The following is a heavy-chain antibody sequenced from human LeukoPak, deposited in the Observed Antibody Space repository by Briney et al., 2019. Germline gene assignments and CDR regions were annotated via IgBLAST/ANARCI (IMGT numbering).Heavy chain of an antibody. Sequence: SETLSLTCAVYGGSFSGYYWSWIRQPPGKGLEWIGEINHSGSTNYNPSLKSRVTISVDTSKNQFSLKLSSVTAADTAVYYCARGTSGWYRASHYFDYWGQGTLVTVSS. CDR1: GGSFSGYY. CDR3: ARGTSGWYRASHYFDY. CDR2: INHSGST. V-gene: IGHV4-34*01. D-gene: IGHD6-19*01. J-gene: IGHJ4*02.